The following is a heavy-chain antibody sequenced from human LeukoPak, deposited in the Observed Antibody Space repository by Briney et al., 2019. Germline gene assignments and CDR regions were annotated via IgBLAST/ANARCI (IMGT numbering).Heavy chain of an antibody. D-gene: IGHD6-13*01. CDR2: ISASGDRI. J-gene: IGHJ4*02. CDR3: AKDGRVEQQLYYFDY. Sequence: GGSLRLSCAASGFTFSSNAMNWVRQAPGKGLEWVSGISASGDRIFYADSVKGRFTISRDNSKNTLHLQMNSLRAEDTAVYYCAKDGRVEQQLYYFDYWGQGALVTVSS. V-gene: IGHV3-23*01. CDR1: GFTFSSNA.